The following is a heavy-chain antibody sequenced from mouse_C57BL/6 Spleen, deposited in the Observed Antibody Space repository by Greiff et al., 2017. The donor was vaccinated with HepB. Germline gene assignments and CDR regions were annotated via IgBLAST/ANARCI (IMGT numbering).Heavy chain of an antibody. J-gene: IGHJ1*03. D-gene: IGHD2-3*01. CDR1: GYTFTSYW. Sequence: VQLQQPGAELVKPGASVKMSCKASGYTFTSYWITWVKQRPGQGLEWIGDIYPGSGSTNYNEKFKSKATLTVDTSSSTAYMQLSSLTSEDSAVYYCARVYDGYWYFDVWGTGTTVTVSS. CDR2: IYPGSGST. V-gene: IGHV1-55*01. CDR3: ARVYDGYWYFDV.